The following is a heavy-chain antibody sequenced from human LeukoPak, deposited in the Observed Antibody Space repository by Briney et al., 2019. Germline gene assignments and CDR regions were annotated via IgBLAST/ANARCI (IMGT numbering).Heavy chain of an antibody. J-gene: IGHJ4*02. V-gene: IGHV3-23*01. CDR3: VTRGTTGTKYIEH. CDR1: GFTFINYW. Sequence: GGSLRLSCAASGFTFINYWMHWVRQAPGKGLEWVSTISASGDSTYYADSVEGRFTISRDNSKNTLHLQMASLRVEDTAVYYCVTRGTTGTKYIEHWGQGTLVTVSS. D-gene: IGHD1-1*01. CDR2: ISASGDST.